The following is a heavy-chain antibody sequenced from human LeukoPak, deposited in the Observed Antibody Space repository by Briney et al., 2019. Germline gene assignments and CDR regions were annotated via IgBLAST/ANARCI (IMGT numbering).Heavy chain of an antibody. D-gene: IGHD5-12*01. CDR1: GGSISSSSYC. CDR2: IYYSGST. J-gene: IGHJ4*02. Sequence: SETLSLTCTVSGGSISSSSYCWGWIRQPPGKGLEWIGSIYYSGSTYYNPSLKSRVTISVDTSKNQFSLKLSSVTAADTAMYYCAKSNGYGLIDYWGQGTLVTVSS. CDR3: AKSNGYGLIDY. V-gene: IGHV4-39*01.